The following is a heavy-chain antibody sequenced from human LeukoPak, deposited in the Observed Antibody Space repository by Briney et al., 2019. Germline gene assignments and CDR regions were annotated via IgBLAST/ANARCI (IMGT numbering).Heavy chain of an antibody. CDR3: ARGQKIRYYYYGMDV. J-gene: IGHJ6*02. CDR2: IYTSGST. CDR1: GGSISSYY. Sequence: PSETLSLTCTVSGGSISSYYWSWIRQPAGKGLEWIGRIYTSGSTNYNPSLKSQVTMSVDTSKNQFSLKLSSVTAADTAVYYCARGQKIRYYYYGMDVWGQGTTVTVSS. V-gene: IGHV4-4*07.